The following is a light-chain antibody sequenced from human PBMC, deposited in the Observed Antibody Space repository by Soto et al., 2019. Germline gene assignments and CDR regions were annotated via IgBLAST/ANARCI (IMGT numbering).Light chain of an antibody. CDR3: AAWDGSLNNVL. J-gene: IGLJ2*01. V-gene: IGLV1-40*01. Sequence: QPVLTQPPSVSGAPGQRVTISCTGSSSNIGAGYDVHWYQQLPGTAPKLLIYGDTNRPSGVPDRFSGSKSGTSASLAISGLQSEDEAEYYCAAWDGSLNNVLFGGGTKLTVL. CDR2: GDT. CDR1: SSNIGAGYD.